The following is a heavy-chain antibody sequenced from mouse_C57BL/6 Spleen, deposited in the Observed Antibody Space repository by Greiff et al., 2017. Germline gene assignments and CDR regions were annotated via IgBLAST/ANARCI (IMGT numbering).Heavy chain of an antibody. CDR1: GYTFTSYW. CDR2: IDPSDSYT. J-gene: IGHJ2*01. V-gene: IGHV1-50*01. Sequence: LQQPGAELVKPGASVKLSCKASGYTFTSYWMQWVKQRPGQGLEWIGDIDPSDSYTNYNQKFKGKATLTVDTSSSTAYMQLSRLTTEESAVYNCARERYIDYWGQGTTLTVSS. CDR3: ARERYIDY.